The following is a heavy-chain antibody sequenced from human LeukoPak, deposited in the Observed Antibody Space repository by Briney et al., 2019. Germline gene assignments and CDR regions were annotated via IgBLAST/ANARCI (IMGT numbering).Heavy chain of an antibody. J-gene: IGHJ6*03. CDR3: ASTGGYSGYEVYYYYYYMDV. V-gene: IGHV1-2*02. CDR1: GYNFTGNY. D-gene: IGHD5-12*01. CDR2: INPNSGST. Sequence: ASVKVSCKASGYNFTGNYMHWVRQAPGQGLEWMGWINPNSGSTNYAQKFQGRVTMTRDTSIGTAYMELRRLRSDDTAVYYCASTGGYSGYEVYYYYYYMDVWGKGTTVTVSS.